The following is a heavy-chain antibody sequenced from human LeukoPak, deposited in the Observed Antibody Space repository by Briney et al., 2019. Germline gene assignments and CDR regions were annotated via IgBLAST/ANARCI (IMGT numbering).Heavy chain of an antibody. CDR2: ISTDNGDT. D-gene: IGHD3-16*01. V-gene: IGHV1-18*01. CDR1: GYTFTTYG. J-gene: IGHJ4*02. CDR3: AREGLGELTLDC. Sequence: VKVSCKSSGYTFTTYGITWVRQAPGQGLEWMGWISTDNGDTNYAQKLQGRVTLTTDTSTSTAYMELRSLRSDDTAVYYCAREGLGELTLDCWGQGTLVTVSS.